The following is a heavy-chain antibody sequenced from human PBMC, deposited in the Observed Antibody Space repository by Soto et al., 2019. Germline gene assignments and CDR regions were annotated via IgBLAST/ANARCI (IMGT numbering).Heavy chain of an antibody. CDR2: VYYSGST. CDR1: GGSINSGGYY. J-gene: IGHJ5*02. Sequence: QVQLQESGPGLVKPSQTLSLTCTVSGGSINSGGYYWTWIRQHPGKGLEWIGNVYYSGSTHYNPSLKSRVTTSVDTSKNQFSLKLTSVTAADTAVYYCARESRRDAYMFDRLGQGTLVTVSS. V-gene: IGHV4-31*03. D-gene: IGHD2-2*01. CDR3: ARESRRDAYMFDR.